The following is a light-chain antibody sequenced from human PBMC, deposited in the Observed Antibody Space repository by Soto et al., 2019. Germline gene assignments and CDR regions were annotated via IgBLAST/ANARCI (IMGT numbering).Light chain of an antibody. CDR3: QQCGGSPLFS. CDR1: ESVTSSC. CDR2: TTS. V-gene: IGKV3-20*01. Sequence: EIVLTQSPDTLSLSPGERATLSCTASESVTSSCLAWYQRKPGQAPRLLIHTTSTRATDIPDRFSGSGSGTDVTLTISRLEPEDFAVYYCQQCGGSPLFSFGPGTRVDI. J-gene: IGKJ3*01.